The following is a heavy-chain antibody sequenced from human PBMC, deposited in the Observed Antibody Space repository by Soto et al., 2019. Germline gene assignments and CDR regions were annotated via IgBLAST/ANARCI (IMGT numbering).Heavy chain of an antibody. D-gene: IGHD1-1*01. CDR1: GGSISSGDYY. J-gene: IGHJ4*02. CDR3: VTTGTTSQGSRY. V-gene: IGHV4-30-4*01. CDR2: IYYSGST. Sequence: PSETLSLTCTVSGGSISSGDYYWSWIRQPPGKGLEWIGYIYYSGSTYYNPSLKSRVTISVDTSKNQFSLKLSSVTAADTAVYYCVTTGTTSQGSRYWGQGTLVTVSS.